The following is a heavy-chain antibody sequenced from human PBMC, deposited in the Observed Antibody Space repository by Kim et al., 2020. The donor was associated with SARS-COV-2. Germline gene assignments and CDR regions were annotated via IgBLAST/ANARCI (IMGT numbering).Heavy chain of an antibody. CDR1: GGTFSSYA. V-gene: IGHV1-69*13. D-gene: IGHD4-4*01. CDR3: ARDGVHYKQPAFDI. Sequence: SVKVSCKASGGTFSSYAISWVRQAPGQGLEWMGGIIPIFVTANYAQKFQGRVTITADESTSTAYMELSSLRSEDTAVYYCARDGVHYKQPAFDIWGQGTMVTVSS. J-gene: IGHJ3*02. CDR2: IIPIFVTA.